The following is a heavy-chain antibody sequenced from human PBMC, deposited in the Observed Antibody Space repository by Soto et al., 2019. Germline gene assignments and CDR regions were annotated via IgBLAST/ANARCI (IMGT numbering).Heavy chain of an antibody. D-gene: IGHD2-2*01. V-gene: IGHV5-51*01. J-gene: IGHJ4*02. CDR2: IYPCDSDT. CDR1: GYSFTSYC. Sequence: GESLKISRGGSGYSFTSYCIGLVVQMPGKGLEWMWIIYPCDSDTRYSPSFQGQVTISADKSISTAYLQWSSLKASDTAMYYCARHASGVPAAKIGDYWGQGTLVTVSS. CDR3: ARHASGVPAAKIGDY.